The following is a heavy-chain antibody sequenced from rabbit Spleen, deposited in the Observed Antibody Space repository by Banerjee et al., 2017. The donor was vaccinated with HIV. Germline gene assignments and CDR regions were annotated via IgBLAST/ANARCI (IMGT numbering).Heavy chain of an antibody. CDR2: IAGSSSGFT. CDR1: GLSFSSSDY. V-gene: IGHV1S45*01. D-gene: IGHD1-1*01. CDR3: ARRTGSSGGSFDL. J-gene: IGHJ4*01. Sequence: EQLLESGGGLVKPEGSLKLSCTASGLSFSSSDYMCWVRQAPGKGLEWIACIAGSSSGFTYSATWAKGRFTCSKTSSTTVTLQMTSLTVADTATYFCARRTGSSGGSFDLWGPGTLVTVS.